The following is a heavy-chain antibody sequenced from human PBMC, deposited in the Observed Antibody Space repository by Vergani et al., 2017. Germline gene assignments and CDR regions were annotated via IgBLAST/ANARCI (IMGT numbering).Heavy chain of an antibody. D-gene: IGHD1-1*01. V-gene: IGHV3-30*03. CDR2: ISYDGTQK. CDR3: ATKSCGTPGCQIGYFRE. J-gene: IGHJ1*01. Sequence: LVDSGGGVVQPGGSLRLSCVVSGFTSSYYGMHWVRQAPGKGLEWVAVISYDGTQKYYADSVKGRFTISRDNSKSTLYLQMNSLRTEDTAVYYCATKSCGTPGCQIGYFREWGQGTLVTVSS. CDR1: GFTSSYYG.